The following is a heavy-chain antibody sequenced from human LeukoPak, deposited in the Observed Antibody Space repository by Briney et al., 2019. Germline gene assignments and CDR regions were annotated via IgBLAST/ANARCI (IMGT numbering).Heavy chain of an antibody. Sequence: GGSLTLSCVASGFTFSNYGMNWGRQAPGKGLEGVSGIVGSGVTTYYADSVKGRLTISRDNSKSTLYLQLNSLRAEDTAIYYWARDERGIQFNYWGQGTLVTVSS. D-gene: IGHD5-18*01. J-gene: IGHJ4*02. CDR3: ARDERGIQFNY. CDR1: GFTFSNYG. V-gene: IGHV3-23*01. CDR2: IVGSGVTT.